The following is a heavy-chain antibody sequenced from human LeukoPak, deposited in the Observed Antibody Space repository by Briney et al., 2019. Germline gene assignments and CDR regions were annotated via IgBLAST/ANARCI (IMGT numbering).Heavy chain of an antibody. D-gene: IGHD3-10*01. CDR1: GYTFTGYY. J-gene: IGHJ4*02. CDR3: ARAQYYYPHHYYVY. CDR2: MDPNSGDT. Sequence: ASVKVSCKASGYTFTGYYMHWVRQAPGQGLEWMGWMDPNSGDTSYAQKFQGRVTMTRDTSISTAYMELSRLRSDDTAVYYCARAQYYYPHHYYVYWGQGTLVTVSS. V-gene: IGHV1-2*02.